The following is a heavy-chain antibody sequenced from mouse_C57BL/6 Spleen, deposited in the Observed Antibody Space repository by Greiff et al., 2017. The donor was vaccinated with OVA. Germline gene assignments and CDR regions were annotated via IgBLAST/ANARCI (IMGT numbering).Heavy chain of an antibody. J-gene: IGHJ1*03. Sequence: EVQLQQSGAELVRPRASVKLSCTASGFNIKDYYMHWVKQRPEQGLEWIGRIDPEDGDTEYAPKFQGKATMTADTSSNTAYLQLSSLTSEDTAVYYCTSLPYYSNYEGYFDVWGTGTTVTVSS. D-gene: IGHD2-5*01. CDR2: IDPEDGDT. V-gene: IGHV14-1*01. CDR1: GFNIKDYY. CDR3: TSLPYYSNYEGYFDV.